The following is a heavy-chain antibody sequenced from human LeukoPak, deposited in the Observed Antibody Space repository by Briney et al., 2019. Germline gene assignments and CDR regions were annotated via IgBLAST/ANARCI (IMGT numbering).Heavy chain of an antibody. CDR3: ARAGIVATIPYYFDY. D-gene: IGHD5-12*01. CDR2: IYPGDSDT. V-gene: IGHV5-51*01. CDR1: GYSFNSYW. J-gene: IGHJ4*02. Sequence: LGASLKISCKGSGYSFNSYWIGWVRQMPGKGLEWMGIIYPGDSDTRYSPSFQGQVTISADKSIITAYLQWSSLKASDTAMYYCARAGIVATIPYYFDYWGQGTLVTVSS.